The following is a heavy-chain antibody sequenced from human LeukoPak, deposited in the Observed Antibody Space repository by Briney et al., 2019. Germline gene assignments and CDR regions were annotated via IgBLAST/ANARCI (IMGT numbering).Heavy chain of an antibody. J-gene: IGHJ4*02. V-gene: IGHV3-23*01. CDR2: ISGSGGST. D-gene: IGHD3-22*01. CDR1: GFTFSSYA. Sequence: GGSLRPSCAASGFTFSSYAMSWVRQAPGKGLEWVSAISGSGGSTYYADSVKGRFTISRDNSKNTLYLQMNSLRAEDTAVYYCARPRYDSPGFNHWGQGTLVTVSS. CDR3: ARPRYDSPGFNH.